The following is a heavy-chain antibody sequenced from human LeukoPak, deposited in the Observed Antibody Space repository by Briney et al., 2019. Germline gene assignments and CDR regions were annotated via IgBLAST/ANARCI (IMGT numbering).Heavy chain of an antibody. D-gene: IGHD1-26*01. V-gene: IGHV3-66*01. J-gene: IGHJ4*02. CDR3: ARGWSGRSFDY. CDR1: GFTFSSYG. Sequence: PGRSLRLSCAASGFTFSSYGMHWVRQAPGKGLEWVSVIYSGGSTYYADSVKGRFTISRDNSKNTLYLQMNSLRAEDTAVYYCARGWSGRSFDYWGQGTLVTVSS. CDR2: IYSGGST.